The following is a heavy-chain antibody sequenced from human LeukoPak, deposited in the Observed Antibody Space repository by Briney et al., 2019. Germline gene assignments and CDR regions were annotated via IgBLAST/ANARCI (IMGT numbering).Heavy chain of an antibody. Sequence: SVKVSCKASGYTFTGYYMHWVRQAPGQGIEWMGRIIPILGIANYAQKFQGRVTITADKSTSTAYMELSSLRSEDTAVYYCARTYSSGWYLHFDYWGQGTLVTVSS. J-gene: IGHJ4*02. D-gene: IGHD6-19*01. CDR3: ARTYSSGWYLHFDY. V-gene: IGHV1-69*02. CDR2: IIPILGIA. CDR1: GYTFTGYY.